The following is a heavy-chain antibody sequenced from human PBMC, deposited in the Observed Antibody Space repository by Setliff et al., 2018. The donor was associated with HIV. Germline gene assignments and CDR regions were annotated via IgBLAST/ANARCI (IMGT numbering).Heavy chain of an antibody. CDR1: GGSIGGYY. J-gene: IGHJ3*01. Sequence: PSETLSLTCTVSGGSIGGYYWGWIRQPPGTGLEWLGCIYSGGSTNYNPSLESRVTISLDTSKNQFSLRSTSVTAADTAVYYCARVRSYGSAYDAFDVWGPGTMVTVSS. V-gene: IGHV4-4*08. D-gene: IGHD3-10*01. CDR2: IYSGGST. CDR3: ARVRSYGSAYDAFDV.